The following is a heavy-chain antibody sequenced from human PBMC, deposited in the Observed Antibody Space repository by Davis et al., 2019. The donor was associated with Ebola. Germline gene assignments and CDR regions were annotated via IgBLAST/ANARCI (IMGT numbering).Heavy chain of an antibody. J-gene: IGHJ6*02. CDR2: IYPGDSDT. Sequence: GESLKISCTGSGYSFTSYCIGWVRQMPGKGLEWMGSIYPGDSDTRYSPSFQGQVTISADKSISTAYLQWSSLKASDSAMYYCAGFRSRNYYYDGMDVWGQGTTVTVSS. CDR1: GYSFTSYC. V-gene: IGHV5-51*01. D-gene: IGHD1-14*01. CDR3: AGFRSRNYYYDGMDV.